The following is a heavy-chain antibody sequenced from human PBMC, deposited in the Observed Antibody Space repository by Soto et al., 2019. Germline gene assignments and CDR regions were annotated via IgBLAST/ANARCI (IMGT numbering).Heavy chain of an antibody. D-gene: IGHD6-13*01. CDR2: SSGSDGST. V-gene: IGHV3-23*01. CDR1: GFTFSSYA. CDR3: ARRSSSWYFDY. Sequence: EVQLLESGGGLVQPGGSLRLSCAASGFTFSSYAMNWVRQAPGKGLEWVSVSSGSDGSTYYADSVKGRFTISRDNSKNTLNLQMNSLRADDTAVYYCARRSSSWYFDYWGQGTLVTVPS. J-gene: IGHJ4*02.